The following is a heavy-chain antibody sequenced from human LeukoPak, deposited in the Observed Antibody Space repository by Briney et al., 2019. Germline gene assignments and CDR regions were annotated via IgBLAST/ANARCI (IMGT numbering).Heavy chain of an antibody. CDR2: ISSRSTTI. CDR3: AGGESEYSSSGDFAY. CDR1: GFTFSTYS. J-gene: IGHJ4*02. Sequence: PGGSLRLSCAASGFTFSTYSMNWVRQTPGKGLEWVSYISSRSTTIHYADSVKGRFTISRDNAKNSLYLQMNSLRAEDTAVYYYAGGESEYSSSGDFAYWGQGTLVTVSS. V-gene: IGHV3-48*01. D-gene: IGHD6-6*01.